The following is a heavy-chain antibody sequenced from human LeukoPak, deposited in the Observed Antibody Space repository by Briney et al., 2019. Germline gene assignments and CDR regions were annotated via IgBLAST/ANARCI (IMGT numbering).Heavy chain of an antibody. D-gene: IGHD3-10*01. Sequence: PGGSLRLSCAASGFTFSNAWMSWIRQSPGKGLEWIGEIAHSGNTNYSPSLKSRVTISIDTSRNQFSLKLTSVSAADTAVYYCGGDLMRTYYSDSGIYSQGPVDPWGQGTLVTVSS. J-gene: IGHJ5*02. CDR2: IAHSGNT. CDR1: GFTFSNAW. CDR3: GGDLMRTYYSDSGIYSQGPVDP. V-gene: IGHV4-34*01.